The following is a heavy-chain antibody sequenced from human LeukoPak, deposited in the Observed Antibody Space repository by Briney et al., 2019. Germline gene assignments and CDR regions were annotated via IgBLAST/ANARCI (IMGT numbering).Heavy chain of an antibody. Sequence: GGSLRLSCAVSGLTFSNFWMSWVRQAPGKGPEWVASINQGGSDTYYMDSVKGRFTISRDNAENSLHLQMSSVRADDTAMYYCARGHWGLNYWGQGTLVTVSS. CDR3: ARGHWGLNY. CDR2: INQGGSDT. CDR1: GLTFSNFW. J-gene: IGHJ4*02. V-gene: IGHV3-7*01. D-gene: IGHD7-27*01.